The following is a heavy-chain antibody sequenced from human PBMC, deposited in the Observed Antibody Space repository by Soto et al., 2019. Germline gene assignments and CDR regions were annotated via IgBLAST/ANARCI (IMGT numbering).Heavy chain of an antibody. CDR1: GGSISSSSYY. Sequence: QLQLQESGPGLVKPSETLSLTCTVSGGSISSSSYYWGWIRQPPGKGLEWIGSIYYSGSTYYNPSLKSRVTISVATSKNQFSLKLSSVTAADTAVYYCARHISWESSSSTSGYFDYWGQGTLVTVSS. D-gene: IGHD6-6*01. J-gene: IGHJ4*02. CDR3: ARHISWESSSSTSGYFDY. V-gene: IGHV4-39*01. CDR2: IYYSGST.